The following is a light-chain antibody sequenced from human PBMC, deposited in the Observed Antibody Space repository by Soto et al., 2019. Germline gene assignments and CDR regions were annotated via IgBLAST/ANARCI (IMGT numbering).Light chain of an antibody. CDR1: QDITSA. Sequence: AIQLTQSPSSLSAFVGDRVTITCRASQDITSALAWYQQKPGKAPKLLISIASSLESGVPSRFSGSGSGTDFTLTISSLQPEDFATYFCQQFNSYPITFGQGTRLEIK. V-gene: IGKV1-13*02. J-gene: IGKJ5*01. CDR3: QQFNSYPIT. CDR2: IAS.